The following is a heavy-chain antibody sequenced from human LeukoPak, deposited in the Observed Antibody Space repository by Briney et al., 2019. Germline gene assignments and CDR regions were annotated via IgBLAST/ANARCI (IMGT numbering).Heavy chain of an antibody. CDR2: ISWNSGSI. CDR1: GFTFDDYA. Sequence: GRSLRLSCAASGFTFDDYAMHWVRQAPGKGLEWVSGISWNSGSIGYADSVKGRFTISRDNAKNSLYLQMNSLRAEDTASYYCAKARGYSYGSDFDYWGQGTLVTVSS. V-gene: IGHV3-9*01. J-gene: IGHJ4*02. CDR3: AKARGYSYGSDFDY. D-gene: IGHD5-18*01.